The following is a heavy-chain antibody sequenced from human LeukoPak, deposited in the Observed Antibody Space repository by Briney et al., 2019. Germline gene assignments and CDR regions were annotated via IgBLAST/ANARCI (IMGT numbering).Heavy chain of an antibody. Sequence: PSETLSLTCTVSGGSISSYYWSWIRQPPGKGLEWIGYIYYSGSTNYNPSLKSRVTISVDTSKNQFSLKLSSVTAADTAVYYCAGGRKTYYYDSSGPVVVSWGQGTLVTVSS. CDR1: GGSISSYY. V-gene: IGHV4-59*01. CDR2: IYYSGST. J-gene: IGHJ4*02. CDR3: AGGRKTYYYDSSGPVVVS. D-gene: IGHD3-22*01.